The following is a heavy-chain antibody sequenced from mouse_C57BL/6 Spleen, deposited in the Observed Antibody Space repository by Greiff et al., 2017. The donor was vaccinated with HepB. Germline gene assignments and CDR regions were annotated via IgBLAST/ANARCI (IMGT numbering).Heavy chain of an antibody. D-gene: IGHD1-1*01. Sequence: EVQLVESGGGLVQPGGSLKLSCAASGFTFSDYYMYWVRQTPEKRLEWVAYISNGGGSTYYPDTVKGRFTISRDNAKNTLYLQMSRLKSEDTAMYYCARHVVASPIYYAMDYWGQGTSVTVSS. J-gene: IGHJ4*01. V-gene: IGHV5-12*01. CDR3: ARHVVASPIYYAMDY. CDR1: GFTFSDYY. CDR2: ISNGGGST.